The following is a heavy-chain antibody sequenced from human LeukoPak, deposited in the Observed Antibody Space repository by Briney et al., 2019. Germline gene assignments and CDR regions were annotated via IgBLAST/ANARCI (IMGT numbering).Heavy chain of an antibody. V-gene: IGHV3-23*01. J-gene: IGHJ4*02. CDR2: ITTSDGNT. CDR3: AKDGGLWVSAHWGDS. Sequence: TGGSLRLSCAASGFTVSRNYMSWVRQAPGKGLEWVSTITTSDGNTYYADSVKGRFTVSRDNSKNTLFLQMNSLRAEDTAVYYCAKDGGLWVSAHWGDSWGRGTLVTVSS. CDR1: GFTVSRNY. D-gene: IGHD7-27*01.